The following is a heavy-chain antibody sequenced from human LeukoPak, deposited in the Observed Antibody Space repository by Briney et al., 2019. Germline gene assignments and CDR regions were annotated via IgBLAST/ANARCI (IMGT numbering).Heavy chain of an antibody. CDR2: INPSGGST. Sequence: ASVKVSCKVSGYTLTELSMHWVRQAPGQGLEWMGIINPSGGSTSYAQKFQGRVTMTRDTSTSTVYMELSSLRSEDTAVYYCATLTTDDYWGQGTLVTVSS. V-gene: IGHV1-46*01. J-gene: IGHJ4*02. CDR1: GYTLTELS. CDR3: ATLTTDDY. D-gene: IGHD4-11*01.